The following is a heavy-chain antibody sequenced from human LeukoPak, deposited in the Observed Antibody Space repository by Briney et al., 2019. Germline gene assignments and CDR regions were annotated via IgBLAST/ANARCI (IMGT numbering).Heavy chain of an antibody. CDR1: GGSISSGGYY. CDR2: IYYSGST. V-gene: IGHV4-31*03. D-gene: IGHD3-3*01. Sequence: SETLSLTCTVSGGSISSGGYYWSWIRQHPGKGLEWIGYIYYSGSTYYNPSLKSRVTISVDTSKNQFSLKLSSVTAADTAVYYCARARLAYDFWSGYYVDAAPPNRFDYWGQGTLVTVSS. CDR3: ARARLAYDFWSGYYVDAAPPNRFDY. J-gene: IGHJ4*02.